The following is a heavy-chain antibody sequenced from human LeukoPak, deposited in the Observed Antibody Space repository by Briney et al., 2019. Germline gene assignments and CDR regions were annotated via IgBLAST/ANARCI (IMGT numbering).Heavy chain of an antibody. J-gene: IGHJ4*02. CDR3: AKDLGYCSSTSCFLDY. D-gene: IGHD2-2*01. V-gene: IGHV3-23*01. CDR1: GFTFSSYA. CDR2: ISGSGGST. Sequence: GGSLRLSCAASGFTFSSYAMSRVRQAPGKGLEWVSAISGSGGSTYYADSVKGRFTISRDNSKNTLYLQMNSLRAGDTAVYYCAKDLGYCSSTSCFLDYWGQGTLVTVSS.